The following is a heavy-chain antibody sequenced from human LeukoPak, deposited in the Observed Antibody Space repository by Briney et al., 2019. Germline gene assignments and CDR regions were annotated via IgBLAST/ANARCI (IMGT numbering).Heavy chain of an antibody. CDR3: ARDMAGSGSYYGY. J-gene: IGHJ4*02. Sequence: GGSLRLSCAASGFTFSRYSMNWVRQAPGKGLEWVSSVSSSADATYYADSVMGRFIISRDNAENSLYLQMNSLRAENTAVYYCARDMAGSGSYYGYWGQGTLVTVSS. V-gene: IGHV3-21*01. D-gene: IGHD3-10*01. CDR2: VSSSADAT. CDR1: GFTFSRYS.